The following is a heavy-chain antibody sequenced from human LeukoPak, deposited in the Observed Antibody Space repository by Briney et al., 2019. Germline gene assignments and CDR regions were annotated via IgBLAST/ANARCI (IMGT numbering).Heavy chain of an antibody. D-gene: IGHD5-24*01. CDR3: ARHEEEDGYNAKTFDF. J-gene: IGHJ4*02. Sequence: SETLSLTCTVSGVSISSSNNFWGWTRQPPGKGLEWIGSMHYRGTTYYIPSLKSRVTISVDTSKNQFSLKLSSVTAADTAVYYCARHEEEDGYNAKTFDFWGQGTLVTVSS. V-gene: IGHV4-39*01. CDR1: GVSISSSNNF. CDR2: MHYRGTT.